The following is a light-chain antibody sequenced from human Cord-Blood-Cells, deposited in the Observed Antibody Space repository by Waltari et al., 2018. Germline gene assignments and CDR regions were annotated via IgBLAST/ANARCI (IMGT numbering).Light chain of an antibody. J-gene: IGLJ3*02. CDR1: SSNIGAGYD. CDR2: GNR. V-gene: IGLV1-40*01. Sequence: QSVLTQPPSVSGAPGQRVTISCTGSSSNIGAGYDVHWYQQLPGTAPKLLIYGNRTGPSGVPDRFSGSKSGTSAALAITGLQAEDEADYYCQSYDSSLSGSVFGGGTKLTVL. CDR3: QSYDSSLSGSV.